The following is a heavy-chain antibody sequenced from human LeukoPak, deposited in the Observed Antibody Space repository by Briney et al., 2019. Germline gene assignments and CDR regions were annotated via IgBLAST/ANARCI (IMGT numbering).Heavy chain of an antibody. CDR3: ARVALDCSGGSCYSRGDDAFDI. CDR1: GGSISSSSYY. J-gene: IGHJ3*02. D-gene: IGHD2-15*01. V-gene: IGHV4-61*05. Sequence: SETLSLTCTVSGGSISSSSYYWGWIRQPPGKGLEWMGYVYYRGSTNYNPSLKSRVTISVDTSKNQFSLKLSSVTAADTAVYYCARVALDCSGGSCYSRGDDAFDIWGQGTMVTVSS. CDR2: VYYRGST.